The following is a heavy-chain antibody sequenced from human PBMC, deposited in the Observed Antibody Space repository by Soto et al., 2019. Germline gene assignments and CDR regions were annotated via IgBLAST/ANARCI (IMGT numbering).Heavy chain of an antibody. CDR1: GASITSFS. V-gene: IGHV4-59*13. D-gene: IGHD6-13*01. Sequence: SETLSLTCSVSGASITSFSWSWIRQSPDKGLEWTGYVFYSGSTTYNPSLKSRVTLSIDKSKNQFSLKLTSVTAADTAIYFCARDMYSRQNWLDTWGQGTLVTVSS. CDR3: ARDMYSRQNWLDT. CDR2: VFYSGST. J-gene: IGHJ5*02.